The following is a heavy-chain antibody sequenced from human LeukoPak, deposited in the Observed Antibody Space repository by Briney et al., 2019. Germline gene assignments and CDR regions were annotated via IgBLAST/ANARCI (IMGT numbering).Heavy chain of an antibody. CDR2: ISSSSSYI. CDR1: GFTFSRNS. J-gene: IGHJ4*02. Sequence: PGGSLRLSCAASGFTFSRNSMNWVRQAPGKGLEWVSSISSSSSYIYYADSVKGRFTISRDNAKNSLYLQMNSLKAEDTAVYYCARDDYDILTGYAYWGQGTLVTVSS. V-gene: IGHV3-21*01. D-gene: IGHD3-9*01. CDR3: ARDDYDILTGYAY.